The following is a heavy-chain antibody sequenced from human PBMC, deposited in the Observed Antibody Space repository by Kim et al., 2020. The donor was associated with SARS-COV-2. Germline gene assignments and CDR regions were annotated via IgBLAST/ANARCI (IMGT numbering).Heavy chain of an antibody. D-gene: IGHD3-9*01. Sequence: GGSLRLSCAASGFTFSSYAMHWVRQAPGKGLEWVAVISYDGSNKYYADSVKGRFTISRDNSKNTLYLQMNSLRAEDTAVYYCARDGIRYFDWLLRYYYYYGMDVWGQGTTVTVSS. V-gene: IGHV3-30*04. CDR2: ISYDGSNK. J-gene: IGHJ6*02. CDR3: ARDGIRYFDWLLRYYYYYGMDV. CDR1: GFTFSSYA.